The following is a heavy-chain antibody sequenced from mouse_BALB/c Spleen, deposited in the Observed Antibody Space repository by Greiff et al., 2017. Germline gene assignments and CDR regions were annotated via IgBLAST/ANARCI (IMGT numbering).Heavy chain of an antibody. CDR2: INPSTGYT. V-gene: IGHV1-7*01. CDR3: ARLRGGLPYAMYY. J-gene: IGHJ4*01. Sequence: QVQLQQSGAELAKPGASVKMSCKASGYTFTSYWMHWVKQRPGQGLEWIGYINPSTGYTEYNQKFKDKATLTADKSSSTAYMQLSSLTSEDSAVYYCARLRGGLPYAMYYWGQGTSVTVSS. D-gene: IGHD2-12*01. CDR1: GYTFTSYW.